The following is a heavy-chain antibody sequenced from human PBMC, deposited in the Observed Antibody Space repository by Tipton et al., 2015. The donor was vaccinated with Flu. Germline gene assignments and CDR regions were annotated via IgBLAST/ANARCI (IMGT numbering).Heavy chain of an antibody. CDR1: GFTFRSTV. V-gene: IGHV3-30*04. D-gene: IGHD2/OR15-2a*01. J-gene: IGHJ4*02. CDR3: ARDWGEYDSAGYFDY. CDR2: ISHDGRRE. Sequence: SLRLSCSGSGFTFRSTVMQWVRQAPGKGLEWVAIISHDGRREYYADSVKGRFTLSRDNSKDTLYLQMSSLGVEDTAVYYCARDWGEYDSAGYFDYWGQGTLVAVS.